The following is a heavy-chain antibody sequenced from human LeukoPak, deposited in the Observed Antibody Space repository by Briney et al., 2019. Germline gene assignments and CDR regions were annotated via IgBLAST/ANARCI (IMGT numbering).Heavy chain of an antibody. CDR1: GGTFSSYA. J-gene: IGHJ4*02. Sequence: ASVKVSCKASGGTFSSYAISWVRQAPGQGLEWMGGIIPIFGAANYAQKFQGRVTITTDESTSTAYMELSSLRSEDTAVYYCASPRGTAYSGSYYQGFDYWGQGTLVTVSS. V-gene: IGHV1-69*05. CDR2: IIPIFGAA. D-gene: IGHD1-26*01. CDR3: ASPRGTAYSGSYYQGFDY.